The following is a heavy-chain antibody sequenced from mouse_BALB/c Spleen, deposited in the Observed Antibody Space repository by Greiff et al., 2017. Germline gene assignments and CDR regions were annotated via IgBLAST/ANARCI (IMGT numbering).Heavy chain of an antibody. CDR2: IYPGGGYT. J-gene: IGHJ2*01. CDR3: ARGDMDFDY. D-gene: IGHD3-3*01. CDR1: GYTFTNYW. Sequence: VHLVESGAELVRPGTSVKISCKASGYTFTNYWLGWVKQRPGHGLEWIGDIYPGGGYTNYNEKFKGKATLTADTSSSTAYMQLSSLTSEDSAVYFCARGDMDFDYWGQGTTLTVSS. V-gene: IGHV1-63*02.